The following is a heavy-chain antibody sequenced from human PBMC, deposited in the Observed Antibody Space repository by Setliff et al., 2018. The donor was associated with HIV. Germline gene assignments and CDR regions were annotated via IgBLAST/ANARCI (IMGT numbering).Heavy chain of an antibody. D-gene: IGHD3-16*02. Sequence: ASVKVSCKASGYSFTSYYIHWVRQAPGQGLEWMGIINPTGGSTYYAQKFQGRVTLTRDASTSTVYVELSSLRSEDTAVYYCARAYYDSVWGSHRYRFYYFDYWGQGSLVTVSS. CDR2: INPTGGST. J-gene: IGHJ4*02. V-gene: IGHV1-46*01. CDR3: ARAYYDSVWGSHRYRFYYFDY. CDR1: GYSFTSYY.